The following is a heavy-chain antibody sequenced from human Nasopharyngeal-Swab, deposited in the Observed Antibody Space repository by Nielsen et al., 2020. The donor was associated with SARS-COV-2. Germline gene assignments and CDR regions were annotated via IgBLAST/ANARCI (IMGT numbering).Heavy chain of an antibody. CDR3: ARDLGDV. J-gene: IGHJ6*04. V-gene: IGHV3-66*01. CDR2: IYSGGST. Sequence: GESLKISCAASGFTVSSNYMSWVRQAPGKGLEWVSVIYSGGSTYYADSVKGRFTISRDNSKDTLYLQMNSLRAEDTAVYYCARDLGDVWGKGTTVTVSS. CDR1: GFTVSSNY.